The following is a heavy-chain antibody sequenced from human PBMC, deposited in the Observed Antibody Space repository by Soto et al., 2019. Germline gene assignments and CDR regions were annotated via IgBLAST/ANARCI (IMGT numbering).Heavy chain of an antibody. Sequence: GGSLRLSCAASGFTFSSYAMSWVRQAPGKGLEWVSAISGSGGSTYYADSVKGRFTISRDNSKNTLYLQMNSLRAEDTAVYYCAKFGRVTMIVVVMDNWFDPWGQGTLVTVSS. V-gene: IGHV3-23*01. D-gene: IGHD3-22*01. CDR2: ISGSGGST. CDR3: AKFGRVTMIVVVMDNWFDP. J-gene: IGHJ5*02. CDR1: GFTFSSYA.